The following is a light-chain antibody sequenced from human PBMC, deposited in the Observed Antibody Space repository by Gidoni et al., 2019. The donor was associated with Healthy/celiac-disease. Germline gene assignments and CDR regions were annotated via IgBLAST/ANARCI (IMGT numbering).Light chain of an antibody. J-gene: IGKJ3*01. V-gene: IGKV4-1*01. CDR3: QQYYSTPFT. Sequence: DIVLTQPPDSLAVSLGERATTNCKSSQSVLYSSNNKNYLAWYQQKPGQPPKLLIYWASTRESGVPDRFSGSGSETDFTLTISSLQAGDVAVYYCQQYYSTPFTFGPGTKVDIK. CDR1: QSVLYSSNNKNY. CDR2: WAS.